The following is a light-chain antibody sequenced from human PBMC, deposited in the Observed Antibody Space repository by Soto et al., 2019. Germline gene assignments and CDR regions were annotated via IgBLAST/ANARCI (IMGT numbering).Light chain of an antibody. Sequence: DIPMTQSPSTLSASVGDRVTITCRASQSISSWLAWYQQKPGKAPKLLIYDASNLESGVPSRFSGSGSGTEFTLTISSLQPDDFATYYCQQYNSYPYTFGQGTKLEIK. CDR2: DAS. CDR3: QQYNSYPYT. J-gene: IGKJ2*01. CDR1: QSISSW. V-gene: IGKV1-5*01.